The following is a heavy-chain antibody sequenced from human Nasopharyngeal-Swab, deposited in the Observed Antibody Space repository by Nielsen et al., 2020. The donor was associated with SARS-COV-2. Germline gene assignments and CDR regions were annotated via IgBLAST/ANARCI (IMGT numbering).Heavy chain of an antibody. Sequence: ASVKVSCKASGYTFANYGIARVRQAPGQGPHRMGWIRGKNGTTNYAQKVQGRVTLTTDTSTNIAYMELRSLRYDDTAVYYCARDRPSHEYWTSWQSYFDFWGQGTLVTVSS. J-gene: IGHJ4*02. CDR3: ARDRPSHEYWTSWQSYFDF. V-gene: IGHV1-18*01. CDR1: GYTFANYG. CDR2: IRGKNGTT. D-gene: IGHD3/OR15-3a*01.